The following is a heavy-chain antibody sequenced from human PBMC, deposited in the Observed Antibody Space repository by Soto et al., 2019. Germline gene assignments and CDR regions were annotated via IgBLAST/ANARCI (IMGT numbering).Heavy chain of an antibody. CDR2: ISGSGGST. J-gene: IGHJ3*02. CDR3: AKEDVVGVKYYYDSRVLRGAFDI. D-gene: IGHD3-22*01. CDR1: GFTFSSYA. Sequence: PGGSLRLSCAASGFTFSSYAMSWVRQAPGKGLEWVSAISGSGGSTYYADSVKGRFTISRDNSKNTLYLQMNSLSAEDTAVYYCAKEDVVGVKYYYDSRVLRGAFDIWGQGTMVTVSS. V-gene: IGHV3-23*01.